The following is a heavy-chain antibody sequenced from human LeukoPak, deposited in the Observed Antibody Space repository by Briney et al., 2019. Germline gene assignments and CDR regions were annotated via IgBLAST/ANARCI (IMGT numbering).Heavy chain of an antibody. CDR1: AGSINSGDYY. D-gene: IGHD3-3*01. V-gene: IGHV4-61*02. Sequence: SETLSLTCTVSAGSINSGDYYWSWIRQPAGKGLEWIGRIYSPGTNYNYNPSVKSRVTISIDTSKNQFSLKLTSVTAADTAVYYCAIFPIFGVVTSDAFDIWGQGTMVTVSS. CDR2: IYSPGTN. J-gene: IGHJ3*02. CDR3: AIFPIFGVVTSDAFDI.